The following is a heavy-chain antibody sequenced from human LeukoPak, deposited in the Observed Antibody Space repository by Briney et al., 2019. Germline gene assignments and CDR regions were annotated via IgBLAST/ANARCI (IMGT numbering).Heavy chain of an antibody. CDR2: IWYDGSNK. V-gene: IGHV3-33*01. J-gene: IGHJ5*02. D-gene: IGHD1-1*01. CDR3: ARDGTLTAGPFDP. Sequence: GGSQRLSCAAPGITFSSFGMHWLRQAPGKGLEWVAFIWYDGSNKYYADSVKGRFTISRDNSKNTLYLQMNSLRAEDTAVYYCARDGTLTAGPFDPWGRGTLVTVSS. CDR1: GITFSSFG.